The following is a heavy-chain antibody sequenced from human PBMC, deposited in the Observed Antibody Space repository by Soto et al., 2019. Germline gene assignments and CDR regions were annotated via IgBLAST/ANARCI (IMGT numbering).Heavy chain of an antibody. CDR1: GYSFSNYD. Sequence: QVQLVQSGAEVKPPGASVKVSCKASGYSFSNYDINWVRQATGQGLEWMGWMNPNSGKPDYAQKFQGRLTMTRHTSIGTAYMELSNLRSEDTAVYYCARGSYEILTGSPYMDVWGRGTTVTVSS. CDR2: MNPNSGKP. D-gene: IGHD3-9*01. J-gene: IGHJ6*03. V-gene: IGHV1-8*01. CDR3: ARGSYEILTGSPYMDV.